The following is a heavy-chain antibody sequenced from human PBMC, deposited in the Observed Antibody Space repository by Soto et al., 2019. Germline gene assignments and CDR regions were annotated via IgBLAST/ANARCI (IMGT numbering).Heavy chain of an antibody. D-gene: IGHD2-21*02. CDR2: INHSGTT. CDR3: ARADRTLVTSYGLDV. CDR1: GWSFSGFY. Sequence: LSLTCAVSGWSFSGFYWTWIRQPPGEGLEWIGEINHSGTTNFNPSHRSRLTISLDSSKKHFSLKLTSMTAADAAVYYCARADRTLVTSYGLDVWGQGTTVTVSS. V-gene: IGHV4-34*01. J-gene: IGHJ6*02.